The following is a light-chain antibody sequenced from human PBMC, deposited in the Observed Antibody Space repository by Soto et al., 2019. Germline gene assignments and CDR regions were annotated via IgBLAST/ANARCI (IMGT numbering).Light chain of an antibody. CDR2: SNN. CDR3: AAWDDSLDGPGYV. J-gene: IGLJ1*01. CDR1: SSNIGSNT. V-gene: IGLV1-44*01. Sequence: QSVLTQPPSASGTPGQRVTISCSGSSSNIGSNTVNWYQQFPGTAPKLLIYSNNRRPSGVPDRFSDSKSGTSASLAISGLQSEDEADYYCAAWDDSLDGPGYVFGTGTRSPS.